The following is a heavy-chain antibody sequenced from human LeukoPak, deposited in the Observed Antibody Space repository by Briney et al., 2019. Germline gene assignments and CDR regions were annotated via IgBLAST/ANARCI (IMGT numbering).Heavy chain of an antibody. D-gene: IGHD3-22*01. V-gene: IGHV4-59*08. Sequence: SETLSLTCTVSGGSISSYYWTWIRQPPGKGLEWIGYIYYSGSTNYNPSLKSRVTISLDTSKNQFSLKLSSVTAADTAVYYCAGQPYKTSGYYYYFDYWGQGTLVTVSS. CDR3: AGQPYKTSGYYYYFDY. J-gene: IGHJ4*02. CDR2: IYYSGST. CDR1: GGSISSYY.